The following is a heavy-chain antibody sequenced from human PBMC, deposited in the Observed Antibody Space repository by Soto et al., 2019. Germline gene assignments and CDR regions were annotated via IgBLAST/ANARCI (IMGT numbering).Heavy chain of an antibody. D-gene: IGHD5-18*01. CDR3: SRGILV. V-gene: IGHV4-31*03. CDR2: ISYGGST. J-gene: IGHJ4*02. Sequence: QVQLQESGPGLVKPSKTLSLTCTVSGGSINSGGCCWSWIRQHPGKGLDWIGCISYGGSTSYNPSLKSRVTISVDTSKNQFSLKLTSVTAADTAVYHCSRGILVWGQGALITVSS. CDR1: GGSINSGGCC.